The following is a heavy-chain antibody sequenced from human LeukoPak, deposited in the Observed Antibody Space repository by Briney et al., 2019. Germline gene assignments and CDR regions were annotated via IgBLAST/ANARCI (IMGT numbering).Heavy chain of an antibody. D-gene: IGHD3-16*01. Sequence: PGGSLRLSCAASGFTFSSYWMSWVRQAPGKGLEWVANIKQDGSEKYYVDSVKGRFTISRGNFKNTLYLQMHSLRAEDTAVFYCARDRDDYVWGSYLGAFDVCGHGTTVTVSS. J-gene: IGHJ3*01. CDR1: GFTFSSYW. CDR3: ARDRDDYVWGSYLGAFDV. CDR2: IKQDGSEK. V-gene: IGHV3-7*03.